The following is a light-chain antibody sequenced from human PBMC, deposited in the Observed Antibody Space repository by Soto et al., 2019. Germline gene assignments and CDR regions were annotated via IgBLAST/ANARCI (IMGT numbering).Light chain of an antibody. CDR2: GSF. J-gene: IGKJ2*01. Sequence: AVRMTQSPSSFSASTGDRVTISCRASQEISTYLAWYQQKPGKAPKLLIYGSFTLHNELQSRFSGSGSGTDFTLTLDCLQSDDFANYFCQHYYTFPYTFGQGTALEI. CDR1: QEISTY. V-gene: IGKV1-8*01. CDR3: QHYYTFPYT.